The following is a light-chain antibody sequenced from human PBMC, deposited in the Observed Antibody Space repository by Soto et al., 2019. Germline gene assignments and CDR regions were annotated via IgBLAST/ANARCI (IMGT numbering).Light chain of an antibody. CDR2: GAS. V-gene: IGKV3D-15*01. CDR3: QQYQFGTSQA. Sequence: EIVMTQSPSTLSVSPGERATLSCRASQSISNKLAWYQHKPGQAPRLLIYGASNRATGIPDRFSGSGSGTDFTLTISRLEPEDFAVYYCQQYQFGTSQAFGQGTKVDI. J-gene: IGKJ1*01. CDR1: QSISNK.